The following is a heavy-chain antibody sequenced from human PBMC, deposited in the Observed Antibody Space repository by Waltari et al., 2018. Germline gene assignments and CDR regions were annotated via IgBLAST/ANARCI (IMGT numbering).Heavy chain of an antibody. CDR1: GVSITSYT. V-gene: IGHV4-59*01. CDR2: IYYSGST. CDR3: AGGRGGAVNNCFDA. J-gene: IGHJ5*01. Sequence: QVQLQESGPGLVKPSETLCPSCPLSGVSITSYTSSWIRQPPGKGLEWIGYIYYSGSTNYNSSLRSRLTIAGDTSKNQFSLQLRSVTAADTAVYYWAGGRGGAVNNCFDAWGQGTTVTVSS. D-gene: IGHD4-17*01.